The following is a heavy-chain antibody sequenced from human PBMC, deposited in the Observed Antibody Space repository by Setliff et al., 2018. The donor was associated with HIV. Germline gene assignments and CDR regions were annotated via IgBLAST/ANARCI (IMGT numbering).Heavy chain of an antibody. J-gene: IGHJ5*01. Sequence: LSLTCTVSGGSISSYYWSWIRQPAGKGLEWIGHIYISGSTNYNPSFNSRVTMSVDTSKNQFSLRLTSVTAADTAMYHCARDRSSGWSKDWFDSWGQGILVTVSS. CDR2: IYISGST. D-gene: IGHD6-19*01. V-gene: IGHV4-4*07. CDR1: GGSISSYY. CDR3: ARDRSSGWSKDWFDS.